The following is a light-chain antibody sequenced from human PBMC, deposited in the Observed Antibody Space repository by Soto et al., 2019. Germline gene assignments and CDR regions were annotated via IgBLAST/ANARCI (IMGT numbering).Light chain of an antibody. J-gene: IGKJ4*01. CDR1: QSIGRS. Sequence: DIQMTQSPSTLSGSVGDRVTITCRASQSIGRSLAWYQQKPGKAPKLLIYTASTLQSGVPSRFSGRGSGTEFTLTISSLQPDDFATYYCQQYNFYPLTFGGGTKVDIK. CDR2: TAS. CDR3: QQYNFYPLT. V-gene: IGKV1-5*03.